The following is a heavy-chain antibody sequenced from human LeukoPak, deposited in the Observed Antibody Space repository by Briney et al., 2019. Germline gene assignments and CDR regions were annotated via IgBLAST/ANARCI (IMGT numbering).Heavy chain of an antibody. CDR1: GFTFSSFW. J-gene: IGHJ3*02. Sequence: GGSLRLSCAASGFTFSSFWMGWVRQAPGKGLEWVANINQDGSGKYYVDSVKGRFTISRDTAKNSLYLQMSSLRAEDTAVYYCARAFALGIWGQGTVVTVSS. CDR3: ARAFALGI. D-gene: IGHD6-6*01. CDR2: INQDGSGK. V-gene: IGHV3-7*01.